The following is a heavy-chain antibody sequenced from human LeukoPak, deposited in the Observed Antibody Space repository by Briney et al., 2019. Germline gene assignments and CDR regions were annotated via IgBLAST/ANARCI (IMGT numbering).Heavy chain of an antibody. CDR3: TRGRYCSSTACWFDP. J-gene: IGHJ5*02. V-gene: IGHV1-2*02. CDR2: INANSGGT. CDR1: GYTFTGYY. D-gene: IGHD2-2*01. Sequence: ASVKVSCTASGYTFTGYYMHWVRQAPGQGLEWMGWINANSGGTDHAQKFQGRVTMTRDTSISTAYMELSRLRSDDTAVYYCTRGRYCSSTACWFDPWGQGTLVTVSS.